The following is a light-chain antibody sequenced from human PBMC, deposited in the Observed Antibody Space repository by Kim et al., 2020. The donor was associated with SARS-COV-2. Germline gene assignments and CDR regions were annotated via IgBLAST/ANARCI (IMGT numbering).Light chain of an antibody. CDR2: SYN. CDR1: SSNIGTNT. CDR3: ATWDDSLNGWV. Sequence: QSVLTQPPSASGTPGQRVTISCSGSSSNIGTNTVNWYQQLPGTAPKLLIYSYNQRPSGVPDRFSGSKSGTSASLAISGLQSEDEADYYCATWDDSLNGWVFGGGTQLTVL. V-gene: IGLV1-44*01. J-gene: IGLJ3*02.